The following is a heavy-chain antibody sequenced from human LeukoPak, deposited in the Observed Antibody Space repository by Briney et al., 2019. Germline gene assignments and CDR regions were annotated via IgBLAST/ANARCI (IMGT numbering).Heavy chain of an antibody. D-gene: IGHD5-24*01. V-gene: IGHV1-2*02. J-gene: IGHJ4*02. CDR2: INPNNSAT. Sequence: ASVKVSCKASGYTFTGYFMHWVRQAPGQGLEWMGWINPNNSATDYAQTFQGRVTMTRDTSNSTVYMELSGLRSDDTAMYYCARVELTTTTANDFWGQGTQVTVSS. CDR3: ARVELTTTTANDF. CDR1: GYTFTGYF.